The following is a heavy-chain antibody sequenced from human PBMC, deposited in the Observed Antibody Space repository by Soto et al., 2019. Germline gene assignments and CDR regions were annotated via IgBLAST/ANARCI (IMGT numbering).Heavy chain of an antibody. CDR3: ASSPRGFCSSTSCRELSNYYGIDV. CDR2: IDPSDSYT. D-gene: IGHD2-2*01. CDR1: GDSITSYW. J-gene: IGHJ6*02. V-gene: IGHV5-10-1*01. Sequence: GETLQISWKGFGDSITSYWMSWVRQKPGKGLEWMGRIDPSDSYTNYSPSFQGHVTISADKSISTAYLQWSSLKASDTAMYYCASSPRGFCSSTSCRELSNYYGIDVLGQGTTLTVSS.